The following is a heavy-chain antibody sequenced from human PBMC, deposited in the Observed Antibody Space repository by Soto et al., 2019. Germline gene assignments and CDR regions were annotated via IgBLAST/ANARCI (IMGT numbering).Heavy chain of an antibody. CDR2: MNPNSGNT. CDR1: GYTFTSYD. D-gene: IGHD3-3*01. V-gene: IGHV1-8*01. J-gene: IGHJ6*02. CDR3: GGFWSGPLGMDV. Sequence: QVQLVQSGAEVKKPGASVKVSCKASGYTFTSYDINWVRQATGQGLEWMGWMNPNSGNTGYAQKFQGRVTMTRNTAISTACMELSSLRSEDTAVYYCGGFWSGPLGMDVWGQGTTVTVSS.